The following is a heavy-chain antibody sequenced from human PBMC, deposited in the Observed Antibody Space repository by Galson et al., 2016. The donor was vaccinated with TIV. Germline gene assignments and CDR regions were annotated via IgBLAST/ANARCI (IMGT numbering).Heavy chain of an antibody. J-gene: IGHJ6*03. CDR2: IMAVFCTA. Sequence: SVKVSCKASGVIFSSYGFSWVRQAPGQGPEWMGGIMAVFCTATYAQKFQGRVSITMDERTSTAYMELSSLRSEDTAVYYCARGPHYYNSYMDVWGKGTTVTVSS. D-gene: IGHD3-10*01. CDR1: GVIFSSYG. CDR3: ARGPHYYNSYMDV. V-gene: IGHV1-69*05.